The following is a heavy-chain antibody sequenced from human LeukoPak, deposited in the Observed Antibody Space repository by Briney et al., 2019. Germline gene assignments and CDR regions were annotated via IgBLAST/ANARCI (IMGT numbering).Heavy chain of an antibody. J-gene: IGHJ4*02. Sequence: GGSLRLSCAASGFTLSGFGMNCGRQAPGKGLEWVSDISSRTTTMYYADSVKGRFTISRDNSNNTLYLQMNSLRAEDTAVYYCARGPSGYHNTGGQGTLVTVSS. CDR1: GFTLSGFG. CDR2: ISSRTTTM. CDR3: ARGPSGYHNT. D-gene: IGHD5-12*01. V-gene: IGHV3-48*01.